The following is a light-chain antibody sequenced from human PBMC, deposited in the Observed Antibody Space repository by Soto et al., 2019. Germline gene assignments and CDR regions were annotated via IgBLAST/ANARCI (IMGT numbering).Light chain of an antibody. J-gene: IGKJ4*01. CDR2: AAS. CDR3: QQRYSTLT. Sequence: DIQMTQSPSSLSASVGARVTITCRTSQTISDYLNWYQHKPGKAPKLLISAASSLQSGVPSRFSGSGSGTDFTLTSSSLPPEDFATYYCQQRYSTLTFCCGTKVEIK. CDR1: QTISDY. V-gene: IGKV1-39*01.